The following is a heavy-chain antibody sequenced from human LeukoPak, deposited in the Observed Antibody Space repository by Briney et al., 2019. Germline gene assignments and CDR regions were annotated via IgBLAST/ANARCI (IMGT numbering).Heavy chain of an antibody. CDR2: INHSGST. Sequence: SETQSLTCAVYGGSFSGYYWSWIRHPPGKGLEWIGEINHSGSTNYNPSLKSRVTISVDTSKNQFSLKLSSVTAADTAVYYCARTSYDYVWGSYRPLYYFDYGGQGTVVTVSS. CDR3: ARTSYDYVWGSYRPLYYFDY. J-gene: IGHJ4*02. CDR1: GGSFSGYY. V-gene: IGHV4-34*01. D-gene: IGHD3-16*02.